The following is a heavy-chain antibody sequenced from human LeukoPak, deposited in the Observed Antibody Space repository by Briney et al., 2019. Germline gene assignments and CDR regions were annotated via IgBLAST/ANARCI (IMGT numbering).Heavy chain of an antibody. CDR2: IYSGGST. CDR1: GFTVSSNY. D-gene: IGHD3-22*01. V-gene: IGHV3-66*02. J-gene: IGHJ5*02. CDR3: ARDFTYYYVSSGLDP. Sequence: GGSLRLSCAASGFTVSSNYMSWVRQAPGKGLEWVSVIYSGGSTYYADSVKGRFTISRDNSKNTLYLQMNSLRAEDTAVYYCARDFTYYYVSSGLDPWGQGTLVTVSS.